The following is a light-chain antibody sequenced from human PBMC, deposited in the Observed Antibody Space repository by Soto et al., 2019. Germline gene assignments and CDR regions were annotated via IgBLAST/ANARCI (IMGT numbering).Light chain of an antibody. CDR1: QSLVYSDGNTY. V-gene: IGKV2-24*01. CDR2: QIS. CDR3: MQFAHFPPT. J-gene: IGKJ1*01. Sequence: DVVLTQTPLSSPVTLGQPASISCRSSQSLVYSDGNTYLSWLPQRPGQPPRLLIYQISNRFSGVPDRFSGSGAGNDFTLKISRVEAEDVGVYSWMQFAHFPPTFGQGTKVEIK.